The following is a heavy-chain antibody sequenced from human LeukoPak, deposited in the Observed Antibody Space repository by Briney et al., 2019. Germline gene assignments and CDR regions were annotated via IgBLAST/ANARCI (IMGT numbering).Heavy chain of an antibody. V-gene: IGHV3-30*02. CDR3: AKDGGEYFQH. Sequence: GGSLRLSCAASGFTFSSYGMHWVSQAPGKGLEWVAFIRYDGSNKYYADSVKSRFTISRDNSKNTLYLQMNSLRVEDTAMYYCAKDGGEYFQHWGQGTLVTVSS. J-gene: IGHJ1*01. CDR1: GFTFSSYG. CDR2: IRYDGSNK. D-gene: IGHD3-16*01.